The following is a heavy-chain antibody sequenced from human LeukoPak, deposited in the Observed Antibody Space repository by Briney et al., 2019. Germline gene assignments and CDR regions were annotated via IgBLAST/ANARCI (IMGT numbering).Heavy chain of an antibody. CDR1: GFTFSSYS. CDR2: MKKDGSET. J-gene: IGHJ4*02. V-gene: IGHV3-7*01. Sequence: PGGSLRLSRVVPGFTFSSYSMIWVRQAPGKGLQWVANMKKDGSETNYVDSVKGRFTISRDNAKNSLYLQMNSLRAEDTAVYYCGRHRSGSGTYFIDYWGQGTLVSVSS. D-gene: IGHD3-10*01. CDR3: GRHRSGSGTYFIDY.